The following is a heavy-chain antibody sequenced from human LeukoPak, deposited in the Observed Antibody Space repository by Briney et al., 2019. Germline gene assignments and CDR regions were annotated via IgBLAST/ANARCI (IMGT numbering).Heavy chain of an antibody. V-gene: IGHV3-48*01. CDR2: ISSSSSTI. Sequence: PGGSLRLSCAASGFTFSSYSMNWVRQAPGKGLEWVSYISSSSSTIYYADSVKGRFTISRDNAKNSLYLQMNSLRAEDTAVYYCAKAIYYDFWSGYPLPYFDYWGQGTLVTVSS. J-gene: IGHJ4*02. CDR1: GFTFSSYS. CDR3: AKAIYYDFWSGYPLPYFDY. D-gene: IGHD3-3*01.